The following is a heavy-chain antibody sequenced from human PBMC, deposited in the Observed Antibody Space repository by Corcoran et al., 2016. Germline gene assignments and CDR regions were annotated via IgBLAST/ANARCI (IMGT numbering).Heavy chain of an antibody. CDR1: GLTFRNYG. CDR3: ATDRSTSWFYN. Sequence: QVQLVESGGGEVQPGRSLRLSCVASGLTFRNYGMHWVRPAPGKGLEWVAFIWYDGSNKNYADSVKGRFTISRDNSKKTLYLQMNSLRAEDTAMYHCATDRSTSWFYNWGQGTLFTVSS. D-gene: IGHD6-13*01. CDR2: IWYDGSNK. V-gene: IGHV3-33*01. J-gene: IGHJ4*02.